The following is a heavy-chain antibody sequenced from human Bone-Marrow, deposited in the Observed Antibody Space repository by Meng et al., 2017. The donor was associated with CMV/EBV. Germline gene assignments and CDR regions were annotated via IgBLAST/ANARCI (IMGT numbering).Heavy chain of an antibody. D-gene: IGHD4-23*01. Sequence: GGSLRLSCAASGFTFDDYAMHWVRQAPGKGLEWVSGISWNSGSIGYADSVKGRFTISRDNSKNTLYLQMNSLRAEDTAVYYCAKTTVVGLFDYWGQGTLVTVSS. CDR3: AKTTVVGLFDY. V-gene: IGHV3-9*01. CDR1: GFTFDDYA. CDR2: ISWNSGSI. J-gene: IGHJ4*02.